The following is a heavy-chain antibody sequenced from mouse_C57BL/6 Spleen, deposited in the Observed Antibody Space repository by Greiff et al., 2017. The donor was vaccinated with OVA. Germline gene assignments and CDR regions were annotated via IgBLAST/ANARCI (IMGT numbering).Heavy chain of an antibody. CDR3: ARGAQAGAMDY. D-gene: IGHD3-2*02. CDR2: INYDGSST. CDR1: GFTFIDYY. Sequence: EVKLVESEGGLVQPGSSMKLSCTASGFTFIDYYMAWVRQVPEKGLEWVANINYDGSSTYYLDSLKSRFIISRDNAKNILYLQMSSLKSEDTATYYCARGAQAGAMDYWGQGTSVTVSS. J-gene: IGHJ4*01. V-gene: IGHV5-16*01.